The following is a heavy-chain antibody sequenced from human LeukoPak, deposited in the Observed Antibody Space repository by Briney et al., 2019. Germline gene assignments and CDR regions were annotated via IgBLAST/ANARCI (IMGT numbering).Heavy chain of an antibody. CDR3: ARVQYYYDSSGVSRDAFDI. Sequence: GASVKVSCKASGYTFTGYYMHWVRQAPGQGLEWMGWINPNSGGTNYAQKFQGRVTMTRDTSISTAYMELSRLRSDDTAVYYCARVQYYYDSSGVSRDAFDIWGQGTMVTVSS. V-gene: IGHV1-2*02. J-gene: IGHJ3*02. CDR1: GYTFTGYY. CDR2: INPNSGGT. D-gene: IGHD3-22*01.